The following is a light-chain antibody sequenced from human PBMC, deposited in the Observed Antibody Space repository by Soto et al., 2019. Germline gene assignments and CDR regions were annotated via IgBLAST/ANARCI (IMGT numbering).Light chain of an antibody. CDR1: QSISNW. CDR3: QQYNSYPS. J-gene: IGKJ2*01. V-gene: IGKV1-5*03. CDR2: KES. Sequence: DIQMTQSPSTLSASVGDRVTITCRTSQSISNWLAWYQQKPWKAPKLLIYKESGLESGVPSRFSGSGSGTEFTLTISSLQPDDFATYYCQQYNSYPSFGQGTKLEI.